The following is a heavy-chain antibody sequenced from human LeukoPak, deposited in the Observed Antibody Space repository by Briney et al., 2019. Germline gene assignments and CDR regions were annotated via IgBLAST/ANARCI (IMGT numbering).Heavy chain of an antibody. CDR2: IDPSDSYT. D-gene: IGHD3-10*01. CDR1: GYSFTSYW. V-gene: IGHV5-10-1*01. CDR3: ARDSTYYYGSGRANDAFDI. J-gene: IGHJ3*02. Sequence: GESLNISCKGSGYSFTSYWISWVRQLPGKGLEWMGRIDPSDSYTNYSPSFQGHVTISADKSISTAYLQWSSLKASDTAMYYCARDSTYYYGSGRANDAFDIWGQGTMVTVSS.